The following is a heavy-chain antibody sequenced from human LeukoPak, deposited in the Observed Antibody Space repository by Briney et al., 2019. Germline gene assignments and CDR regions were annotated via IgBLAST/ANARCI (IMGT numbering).Heavy chain of an antibody. CDR2: INPSGGYT. CDR3: AREQHPNRYYDSSGYFPDFDY. Sequence: ASVQVSCKASGYTFTSYYMHWVRQAPGQGLEWMGIINPSGGYTSYAQNFQGRVTMTRDTSTSTVYMELSSLRFEDTAVYYCAREQHPNRYYDSSGYFPDFDYWGQGTLVTVSS. J-gene: IGHJ4*02. V-gene: IGHV1-46*01. CDR1: GYTFTSYY. D-gene: IGHD3-22*01.